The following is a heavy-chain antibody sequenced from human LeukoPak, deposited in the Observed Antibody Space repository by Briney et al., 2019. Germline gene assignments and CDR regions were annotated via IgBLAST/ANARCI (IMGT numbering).Heavy chain of an antibody. CDR1: GGSISSYY. CDR3: ASVGGGLSAIDY. J-gene: IGHJ4*02. CDR2: IYYSGST. Sequence: SETLSLTCTVSGGSISSYYWSWIRQPPGKGLEWIGYIYYSGSTNYNPSLKSRVTISVDTSKNQFSLKLSSVTAADTAVYYCASVGGGLSAIDYWGQGTLVTVSS. V-gene: IGHV4-59*01. D-gene: IGHD3-16*02.